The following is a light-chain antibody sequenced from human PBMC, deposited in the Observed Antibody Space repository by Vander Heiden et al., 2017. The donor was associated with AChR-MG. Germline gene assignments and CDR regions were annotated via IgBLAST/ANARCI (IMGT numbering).Light chain of an antibody. CDR2: RNN. CDR3: AAWDDSLSGLV. J-gene: IGLJ2*01. V-gene: IGLV1-47*01. Sequence: QSVLTQPPSASGTPGQRVTISCSGSSSNIGSNYVYWYQQLPGTAPKLLIYRNNQRPSGVPDRFSGSKSGTSASLAISGLRSEDEADYYCAAWDDSLSGLVCGGGTKL. CDR1: SSNIGSNY.